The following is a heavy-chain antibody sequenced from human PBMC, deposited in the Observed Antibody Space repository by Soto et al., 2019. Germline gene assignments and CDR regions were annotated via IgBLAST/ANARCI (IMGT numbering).Heavy chain of an antibody. Sequence: SDTLSLTCTVSGGSISSYYWSWIRQPPGKGLEWIGYIYYSGSTNYNPSLKSRVTISVDTSKNQFSLKLSSVTAADTAVYYCARYYGGYSDYWGQGTLVTVSS. D-gene: IGHD3-10*01. CDR3: ARYYGGYSDY. V-gene: IGHV4-59*08. CDR2: IYYSGST. J-gene: IGHJ4*02. CDR1: GGSISSYY.